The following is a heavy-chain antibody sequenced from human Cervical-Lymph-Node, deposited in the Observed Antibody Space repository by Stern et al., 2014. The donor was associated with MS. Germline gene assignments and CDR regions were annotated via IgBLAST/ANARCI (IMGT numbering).Heavy chain of an antibody. Sequence: QVQLVQSGAEVKKPGASVKVSCKASAYTITDYYTPWVRQAPGHGLEWMGWINPNSGGTCSAQKFQCRLTMTRDTSISTAYMELSSLRSDDTAVYYCARGGGYSYSTLDYWGQGTQVTVSS. D-gene: IGHD3-10*01. CDR3: ARGGGYSYSTLDY. CDR2: INPNSGGT. CDR1: AYTITDYY. J-gene: IGHJ4*02. V-gene: IGHV1-2*02.